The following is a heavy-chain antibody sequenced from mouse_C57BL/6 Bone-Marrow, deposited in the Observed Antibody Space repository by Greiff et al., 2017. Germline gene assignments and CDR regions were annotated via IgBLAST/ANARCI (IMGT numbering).Heavy chain of an antibody. V-gene: IGHV1-81*01. Sequence: QVQLQQSGAELARPGASVKLSCKASGYTFTSYGISWVKQRPGQGLEWIGEIYPKSGNTYYNEKFKGKATLTADKSSSTAYMELRSPTAEDSAVYFCSRDPFAYWGQGNLVTVSA. CDR2: IYPKSGNT. J-gene: IGHJ3*01. CDR3: SRDPFAY. CDR1: GYTFTSYG.